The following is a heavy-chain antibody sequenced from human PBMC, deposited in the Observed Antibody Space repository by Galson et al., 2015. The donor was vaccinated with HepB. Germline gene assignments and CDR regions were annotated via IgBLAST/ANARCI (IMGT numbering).Heavy chain of an antibody. CDR3: ARDPLYDRSGSYFGLDV. CDR2: INGDESGT. V-gene: IGHV3-74*01. CDR1: GFNFSGSA. Sequence: SLRLSCAASGFNFSGSAMHWVRQAPEKGLVWVSSINGDESGTNYADSVKGRFTISRDKAKTTVYLQMNSLRDEDTAVYYCARDPLYDRSGSYFGLDVWGQGTTVTVSS. J-gene: IGHJ6*02. D-gene: IGHD3-22*01.